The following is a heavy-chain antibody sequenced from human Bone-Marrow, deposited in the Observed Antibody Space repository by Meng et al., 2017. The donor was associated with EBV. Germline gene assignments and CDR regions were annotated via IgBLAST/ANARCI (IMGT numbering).Heavy chain of an antibody. CDR3: AAGFRELVRSRDY. J-gene: IGHJ4*02. CDR1: GRSIRRSNW. CDR2: IFYGGST. D-gene: IGHD3-10*01. Sequence: VRRLETGPSLVKPSGTLSLTCVGPGRSIRRSNWWSWVRQPPGKGLEWIGEIFYGGSTNYNPSLESRVTISVDKSKNQFSLKLSSVTAADTAVYYCAAGFRELVRSRDYWGQGTLVTVSS. V-gene: IGHV4-4*02.